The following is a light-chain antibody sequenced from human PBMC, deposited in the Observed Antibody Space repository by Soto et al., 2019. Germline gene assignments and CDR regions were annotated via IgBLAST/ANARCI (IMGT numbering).Light chain of an antibody. Sequence: NFMLTQPHSVSESPGKTVTISCTRSSGSIASNYVQWYQQRPGSAPTTVIYEDNQRPSGVPDRFSGSIDSSSNSASLTISGLKTEDEADSYCQSYDSSIYVVFGGGTKLTVL. CDR3: QSYDSSIYVV. CDR2: EDN. CDR1: SGSIASNY. V-gene: IGLV6-57*04. J-gene: IGLJ2*01.